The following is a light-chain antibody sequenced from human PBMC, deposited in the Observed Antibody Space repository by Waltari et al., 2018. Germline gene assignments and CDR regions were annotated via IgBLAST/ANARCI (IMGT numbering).Light chain of an antibody. V-gene: IGLV1-47*01. CDR1: RSNIGSNY. CDR2: RNN. CDR3: AAWDDSLSCRV. J-gene: IGLJ3*02. Sequence: QSVLTQPPSASGTPGQRVTISCSGSRSNIGSNYVYWYQQLPGTAPKLLIYRNNQRPSGVPARFSGSKSGTSDSLAISGLRSEDEADYYCAAWDDSLSCRVFGGGTKVTVL.